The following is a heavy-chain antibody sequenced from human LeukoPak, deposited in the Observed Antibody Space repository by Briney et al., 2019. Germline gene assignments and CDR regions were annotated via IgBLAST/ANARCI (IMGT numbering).Heavy chain of an antibody. V-gene: IGHV4-59*08. CDR2: IYYSGST. CDR3: ASGNGDYRPMYFQH. D-gene: IGHD4-17*01. CDR1: GGSIGSYY. Sequence: PSETLSLTCTVSGGSIGSYYWSWIRQPPGKGLEWIGYIYYSGSTNYNPSLKSRVTISVDTSKNQFSLKLSSVTAADTAVYYCASGNGDYRPMYFQHWGQGTLVTVSS. J-gene: IGHJ1*01.